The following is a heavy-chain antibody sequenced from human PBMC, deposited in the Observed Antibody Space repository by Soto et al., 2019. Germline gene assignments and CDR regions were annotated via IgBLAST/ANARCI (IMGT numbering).Heavy chain of an antibody. V-gene: IGHV3-64*02. D-gene: IGHD4-17*01. CDR1: GFTFSTYG. Sequence: EVQLVESGDALVQPGGSLRVSCEGSGFTFSTYGMHWVRQAPGKGLEFVSSTSGSGRRTSYADSVKGRFIISRDNSKNTLYLQMGSLGIEDTGVYYCWRGRGDYENWNFDLWGRGSLVTVSS. J-gene: IGHJ2*01. CDR3: WRGRGDYENWNFDL. CDR2: TSGSGRRT.